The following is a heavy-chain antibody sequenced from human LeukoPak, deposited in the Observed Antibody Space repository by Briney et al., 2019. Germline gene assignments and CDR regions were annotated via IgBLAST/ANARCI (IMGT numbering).Heavy chain of an antibody. V-gene: IGHV4-4*07. CDR2: IYTSGST. CDR3: ARGATMMELYHFDY. CDR1: GGSISSYY. Sequence: SETLSLTCTVSGGSISSYYWSWIRQPAGKGLEWIGRIYTSGSTNYNPSLKSRVTMSVDTSKNQFSLKLSSVTAADTAVYYCARGATMMELYHFDYWGQGTLVTVSS. J-gene: IGHJ4*02. D-gene: IGHD3-22*01.